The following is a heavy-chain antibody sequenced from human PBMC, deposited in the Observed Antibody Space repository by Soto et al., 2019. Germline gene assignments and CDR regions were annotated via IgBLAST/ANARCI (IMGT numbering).Heavy chain of an antibody. J-gene: IGHJ4*02. Sequence: PSETLSLTCAVYGGSFSGYYWSWIRQPPGKGLEWIGEINHSGSTNYNPSLKSRVTISVDTSKNQFSLKLSSVTAEETAVYYCASDSGSYLLWGQGTLVNVSS. V-gene: IGHV4-34*01. D-gene: IGHD1-26*01. CDR3: ASDSGSYLL. CDR2: INHSGST. CDR1: GGSFSGYY.